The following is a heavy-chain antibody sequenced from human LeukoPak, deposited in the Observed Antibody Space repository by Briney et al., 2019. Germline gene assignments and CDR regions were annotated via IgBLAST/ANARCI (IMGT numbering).Heavy chain of an antibody. D-gene: IGHD2-15*01. CDR2: ISSSGSTI. J-gene: IGHJ4*02. Sequence: GGSLRLSCAASGFTFSSYEMNWVRQAPGKGLEWVSYISSSGSTIYYADSVKGRFTISRDNAKNSLYLQMNSLRAEDTAVYYCAGDSGGSQYHAFDYWGQGTLVTVSS. V-gene: IGHV3-48*03. CDR1: GFTFSSYE. CDR3: AGDSGGSQYHAFDY.